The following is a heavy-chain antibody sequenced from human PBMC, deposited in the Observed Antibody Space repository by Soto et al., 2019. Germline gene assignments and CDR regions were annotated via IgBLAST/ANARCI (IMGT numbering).Heavy chain of an antibody. J-gene: IGHJ3*02. CDR3: ARTGYSSGWYNADALDI. Sequence: ASVKVSCKASGYTFTGYYMHWVRQAPGQGLEWMGWINPNSGGTNYAQKFQGWVTMTRDTSISTAYMELSRLRSDDTAVYYCARTGYSSGWYNADALDIWGQGTMVTVSS. D-gene: IGHD6-19*01. CDR2: INPNSGGT. V-gene: IGHV1-2*04. CDR1: GYTFTGYY.